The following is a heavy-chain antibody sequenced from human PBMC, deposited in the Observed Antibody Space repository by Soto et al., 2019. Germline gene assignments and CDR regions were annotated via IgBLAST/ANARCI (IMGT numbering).Heavy chain of an antibody. CDR1: GFTFSGSA. CDR2: IRSKANSYAT. D-gene: IGHD3-3*01. J-gene: IGHJ3*02. Sequence: GGSLRLSCAASGFTFSGSAMHWVRQASGKGLEWVGRIRSKANSYATAYAASVKGRFTISRDDSKNTAYLQMNSLKTEDTAVYYCTKVPNDFWSGYDAFEIWGQGTMVTVSS. V-gene: IGHV3-73*01. CDR3: TKVPNDFWSGYDAFEI.